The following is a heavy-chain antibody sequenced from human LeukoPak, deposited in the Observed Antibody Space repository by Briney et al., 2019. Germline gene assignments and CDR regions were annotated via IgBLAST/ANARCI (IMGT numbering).Heavy chain of an antibody. Sequence: GGSLRLSCVASGFTFSSFPMIWVRQAPGKGLEWVSAISGSGGSPYYADSVKGRFTISRDNSNNTLYLQMNSLRVDDTAVYFCAKDHGYWGQGTLVTVSP. V-gene: IGHV3-23*01. J-gene: IGHJ4*02. CDR3: AKDHGY. CDR2: ISGSGGSP. CDR1: GFTFSSFP.